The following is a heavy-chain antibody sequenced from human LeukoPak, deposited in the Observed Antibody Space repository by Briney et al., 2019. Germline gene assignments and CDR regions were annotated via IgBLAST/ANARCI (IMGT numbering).Heavy chain of an antibody. J-gene: IGHJ6*03. CDR2: IYYSGST. D-gene: IGHD2-2*01. V-gene: IGHV4-39*01. CDR3: ARLYCSSTSCRNYYYYYYYMDV. Sequence: SETLSLTCTVSGGSISSSSYYWGWIRQPPGKGLEWIGSIYYSGSTYYNPSLKSRVTISVDTSKNQFSLKLSSVTAADTAVYYCARLYCSSTSCRNYYYYYYYMDVWGKGTTVTVSS. CDR1: GGSISSSSYY.